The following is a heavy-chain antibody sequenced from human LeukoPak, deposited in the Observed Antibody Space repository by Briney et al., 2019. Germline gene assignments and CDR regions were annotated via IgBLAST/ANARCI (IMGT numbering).Heavy chain of an antibody. CDR1: GFTVSSNY. D-gene: IGHD3-10*01. J-gene: IGHJ5*02. CDR3: ARDRGRYNWFDP. V-gene: IGHV3-66*01. Sequence: PGGSLRLSCAASGFTVSSNYMSWVRQAPGKGLEWVSVIYSGGSTYYADSAKGRFTIYRDNSKNTLYLQMNSLRAEDTAVYYCARDRGRYNWFDPWGQGTLVTVSS. CDR2: IYSGGST.